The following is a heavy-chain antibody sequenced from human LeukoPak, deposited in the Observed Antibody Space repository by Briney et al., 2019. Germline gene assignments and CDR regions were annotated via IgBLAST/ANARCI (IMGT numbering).Heavy chain of an antibody. CDR3: ARDLGSLVVVPAAMHYYGMDV. V-gene: IGHV3-30*03. Sequence: GRSLRLSCAASGFTFSSYGMHWVRQAPGKGLEWVAVVSYDGSNKYYADSVKGRFTISRDNSKNTLYLQMNSLRAEDTAVYYCARDLGSLVVVPAAMHYYGMDVWGQGTTVTVSS. J-gene: IGHJ6*02. CDR1: GFTFSSYG. CDR2: VSYDGSNK. D-gene: IGHD2-2*01.